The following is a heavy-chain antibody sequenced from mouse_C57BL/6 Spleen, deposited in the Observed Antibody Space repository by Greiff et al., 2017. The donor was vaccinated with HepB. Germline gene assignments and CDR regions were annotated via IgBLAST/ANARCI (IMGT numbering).Heavy chain of an antibody. Sequence: VKLVESGPGLVAPSQSLSITCTVSGFSLTSYGVHWVRQPPGKGLEWLVVIWSDGSTTYNSALKSRLSISKDNSKSQVFLKMNSLQTDDTAMYYCARHGLYYGARYAMDYWGQGTSVTVSS. J-gene: IGHJ4*01. CDR3: ARHGLYYGARYAMDY. CDR2: IWSDGST. V-gene: IGHV2-6-1*01. CDR1: GFSLTSYG. D-gene: IGHD1-1*01.